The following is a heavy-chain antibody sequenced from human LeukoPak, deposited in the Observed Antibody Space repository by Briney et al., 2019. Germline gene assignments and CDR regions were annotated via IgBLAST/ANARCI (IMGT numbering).Heavy chain of an antibody. CDR1: GGSFSGYY. J-gene: IGHJ3*02. Sequence: PSETLSLTCAVYGGSFSGYYWSWIRQPPGKGLEWIGEINHSGSTNYNPSLKSRVTISVDTSKNQFSLKLSSVTAADTAVYYCARLNTYYYGSGSSDAFDIWGQGTMVTVSS. CDR2: INHSGST. V-gene: IGHV4-34*01. D-gene: IGHD3-10*01. CDR3: ARLNTYYYGSGSSDAFDI.